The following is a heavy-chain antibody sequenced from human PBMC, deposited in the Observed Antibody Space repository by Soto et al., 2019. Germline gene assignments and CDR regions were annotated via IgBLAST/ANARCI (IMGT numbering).Heavy chain of an antibody. J-gene: IGHJ4*02. CDR3: MLGSGWKDFDY. CDR2: IYYTGST. CDR1: GGSITSSSYY. D-gene: IGHD3-22*01. V-gene: IGHV4-39*01. Sequence: QLQLQESGPGLMKPSETLSLTCTVSGGSITSSSYYWGWIRQPPGKGLEWIGSIYYTGSTYYNPSLKSRVTISVDTSKNQFSLKLRSVTAADTAVYYCMLGSGWKDFDYWGQGTLVTVSS.